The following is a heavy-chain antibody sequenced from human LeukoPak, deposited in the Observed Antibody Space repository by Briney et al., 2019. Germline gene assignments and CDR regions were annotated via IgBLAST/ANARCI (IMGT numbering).Heavy chain of an antibody. CDR3: ARVGAIRACSGGGCYTY. CDR1: GYTFTGYY. J-gene: IGHJ4*02. Sequence: ASVKVSCKASGYTFTGYYMHWVRQAPGQGLEWMGWINPNSGGTNYAQKFQGRVTMTRDTSISTAYMELSRLRSDDTAVYYCARVGAIRACSGGGCYTYWGQGTLVTVSS. D-gene: IGHD2-15*01. V-gene: IGHV1-2*02. CDR2: INPNSGGT.